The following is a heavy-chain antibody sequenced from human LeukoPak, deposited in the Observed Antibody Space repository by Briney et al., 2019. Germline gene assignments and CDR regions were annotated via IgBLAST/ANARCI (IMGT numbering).Heavy chain of an antibody. Sequence: GGSLRLSCAASGFTFSTYGMHWVRQAPGKGLEWVAFIRYDGSKKYYADSVKGRFTISRDNSKNTLYLQMNSLRAGDTAVYYCAKDSGPTLLYPAFDYWGQGTLVTVSS. CDR1: GFTFSTYG. V-gene: IGHV3-30*02. D-gene: IGHD2-2*02. J-gene: IGHJ4*02. CDR3: AKDSGPTLLYPAFDY. CDR2: IRYDGSKK.